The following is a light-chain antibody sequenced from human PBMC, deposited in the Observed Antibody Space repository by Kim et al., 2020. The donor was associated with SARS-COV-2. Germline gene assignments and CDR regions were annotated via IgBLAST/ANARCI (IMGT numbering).Light chain of an antibody. Sequence: PGERATLFCRASRSVSSSYLSWYQQKSGQPPRLLIYAASSRASGIPDRFNGSGSGTDFTLTINRLEPEDFAVYYCQQYVSSPTWTFGHGTKV. J-gene: IGKJ1*01. CDR3: QQYVSSPTWT. CDR1: RSVSSSY. V-gene: IGKV3-20*01. CDR2: AAS.